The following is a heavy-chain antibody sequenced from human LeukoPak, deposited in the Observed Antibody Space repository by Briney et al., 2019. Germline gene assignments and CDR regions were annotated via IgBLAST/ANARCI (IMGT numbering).Heavy chain of an antibody. D-gene: IGHD6-19*01. Sequence: GGSLRLSCAASGFTFSSYGMNWVRQAPEKGLEWVAYISSSSSYIYYADSVKGRFTISRDNAKKSLYLQMNSLRAEDTAVYYCARDPPTITLAGNGNDYWGQGTLVTVSS. J-gene: IGHJ4*02. V-gene: IGHV3-21*01. CDR3: ARDPPTITLAGNGNDY. CDR2: ISSSSSYI. CDR1: GFTFSSYG.